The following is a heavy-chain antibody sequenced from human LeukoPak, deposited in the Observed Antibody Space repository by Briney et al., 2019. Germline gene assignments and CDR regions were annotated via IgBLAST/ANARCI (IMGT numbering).Heavy chain of an antibody. CDR3: ARAEGIVVVPLDY. V-gene: IGHV3-30-3*01. CDR2: ISYDGSNK. Sequence: PGGSLRLSCAASGFTFSSYAMHWVRQAPGKGLEWVAVISYDGSNKYYADSVKGRFTISRDNSKNTLYLQMNSLRAEDTAVYYCARAEGIVVVPLDYWGQGTLVTVSS. CDR1: GFTFSSYA. J-gene: IGHJ4*02. D-gene: IGHD2-2*01.